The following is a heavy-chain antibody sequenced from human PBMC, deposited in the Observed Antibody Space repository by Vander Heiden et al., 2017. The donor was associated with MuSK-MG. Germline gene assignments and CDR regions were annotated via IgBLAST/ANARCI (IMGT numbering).Heavy chain of an antibody. CDR1: GFTFADYA. CDR3: GKDQLRDTAMGYGKDV. J-gene: IGHJ6*02. Sequence: EVQLVESGGCLVQPGRSMIVSFAASGFTFADYAMHVIRQAPGKGVEWCSGMSWHSGSIGSADAVKGRFTISRDNAKNSLYLKMYSMRAEETALYYCGKDQLRDTAMGYGKDVWGHVSTV. D-gene: IGHD5-18*01. V-gene: IGHV3-9*01. CDR2: MSWHSGSI.